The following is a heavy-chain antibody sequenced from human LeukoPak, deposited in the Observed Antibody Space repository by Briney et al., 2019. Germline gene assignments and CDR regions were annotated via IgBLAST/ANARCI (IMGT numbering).Heavy chain of an antibody. V-gene: IGHV3-7*03. D-gene: IGHD2-15*01. Sequence: AGGSLRLSCAASGFTFSTYWMSWVRQAPGKGLEWVANVKQDGREKYYVDSVKGRFTISRDNAKNSLYLQMNSLRAEDTAVYYCAKDMVVVVAATSFDYWGQGTLVTVSS. CDR1: GFTFSTYW. CDR2: VKQDGREK. CDR3: AKDMVVVVAATSFDY. J-gene: IGHJ4*02.